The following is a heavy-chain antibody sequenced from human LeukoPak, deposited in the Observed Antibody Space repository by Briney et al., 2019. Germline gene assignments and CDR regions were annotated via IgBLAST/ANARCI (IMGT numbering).Heavy chain of an antibody. CDR2: INGDGSTT. Sequence: GGSLRLSCAASGFTFSNYWMHWVRQASGKGLVWVSRINGDGSTTNYADSVKGRFTISRDNAKNTLCLQMNSLRAEDTAVYYCAGGRGSYGLWDSWGQGTLVTVSS. V-gene: IGHV3-74*01. D-gene: IGHD1-26*01. J-gene: IGHJ4*02. CDR1: GFTFSNYW. CDR3: AGGRGSYGLWDS.